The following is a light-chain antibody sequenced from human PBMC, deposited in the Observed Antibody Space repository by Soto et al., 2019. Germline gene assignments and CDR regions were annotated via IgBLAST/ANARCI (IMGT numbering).Light chain of an antibody. J-gene: IGKJ1*01. CDR1: QNPLYSSNNKNY. Sequence: DIVMTQSPDSLAVSLGERATINCKSSQNPLYSSNNKNYLAWYQQKPGQPPKLLIYWASTRESGVPDRFSGSGSGTDFTLTISSLQAEDVAVYYCQQYYSTPTFGQGTKVEIK. CDR2: WAS. V-gene: IGKV4-1*01. CDR3: QQYYSTPT.